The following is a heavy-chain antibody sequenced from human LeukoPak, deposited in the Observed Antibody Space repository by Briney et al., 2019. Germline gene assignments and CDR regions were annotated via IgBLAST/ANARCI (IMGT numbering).Heavy chain of an antibody. CDR2: IKQDGSEK. CDR1: GFTFSSYW. D-gene: IGHD6-19*01. V-gene: IGHV3-7*01. CDR3: ARDSVSGYSSGWYRY. J-gene: IGHJ4*02. Sequence: PGGSLRLSCAASGFTFSSYWMSWVRQAPGKGLEWVANIKQDGSEKYYVDSVKGRFTISRDNAKNSLYLQMNSLRAEDTAVYYCARDSVSGYSSGWYRYWGQGTLVTVSS.